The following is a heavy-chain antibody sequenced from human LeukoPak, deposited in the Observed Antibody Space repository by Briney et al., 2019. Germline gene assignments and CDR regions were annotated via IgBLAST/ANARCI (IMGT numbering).Heavy chain of an antibody. CDR3: ARDGNNWNFDY. CDR2: IRFHGNNK. D-gene: IGHD1-1*01. V-gene: IGHV3-30*02. J-gene: IGHJ4*02. Sequence: GGSLRLSCAASGFTFSSYGMHWVRQAPAKGREWVTFIRFHGNNKYYADSVKGRFTISRDNSKNSLWLQMNSPRTDDTAVYYCARDGNNWNFDYWGQGTLVTVSS. CDR1: GFTFSSYG.